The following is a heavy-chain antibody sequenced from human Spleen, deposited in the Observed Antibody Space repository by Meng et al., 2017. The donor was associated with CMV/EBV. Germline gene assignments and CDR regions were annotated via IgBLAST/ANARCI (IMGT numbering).Heavy chain of an antibody. CDR1: GFSFSDYY. CDR3: ARQIVSSGLFDY. D-gene: IGHD3-22*01. Sequence: GGSLRLSCEASGFSFSDYYMSWIRQAPGKGLEWLSYISTSGSTISYADSVKGRFTISRDNARNSLYLHMNGLRPGDTALYYCARQIVSSGLFDYWGQGTLVTVSS. V-gene: IGHV3-11*04. J-gene: IGHJ4*02. CDR2: ISTSGSTI.